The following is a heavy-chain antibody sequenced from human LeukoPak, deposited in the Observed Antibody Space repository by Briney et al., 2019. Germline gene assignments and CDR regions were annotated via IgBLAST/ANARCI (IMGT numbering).Heavy chain of an antibody. Sequence: GASVRVSCKASGYTFTTHNMHWVCQAPGQGLEGMGLINPSGTTTNYAQKFRGRVTMTRDLSTSADYMELSSLRSDDTAVYFCARDNSVGDYAWWFDPWGQGTLVTVSS. CDR1: GYTFTTHN. D-gene: IGHD1-26*01. J-gene: IGHJ5*02. CDR3: ARDNSVGDYAWWFDP. CDR2: INPSGTTT. V-gene: IGHV1-46*01.